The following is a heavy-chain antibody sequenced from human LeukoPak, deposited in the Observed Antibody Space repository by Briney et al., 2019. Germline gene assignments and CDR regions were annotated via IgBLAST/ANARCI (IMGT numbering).Heavy chain of an antibody. Sequence: PSQTLSLTCTVSGGSISSGDYYWSWIRQPPGKGLEWIGYIYYSGSTYYNPSLKSRVTISVDTSKNQFSLKLSSVTAADTAVYYCASGTGSYSDYYYGMDVWGQGTTVTVSS. CDR2: IYYSGST. J-gene: IGHJ6*02. D-gene: IGHD3-10*01. V-gene: IGHV4-30-4*01. CDR3: ASGTGSYSDYYYGMDV. CDR1: GGSISSGDYY.